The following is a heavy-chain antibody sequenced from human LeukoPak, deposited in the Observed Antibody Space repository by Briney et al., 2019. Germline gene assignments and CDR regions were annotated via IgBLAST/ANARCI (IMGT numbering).Heavy chain of an antibody. D-gene: IGHD3-16*02. Sequence: PGGSLRLSCVASVFIVNDHAMHWVRQAPGKGLEWVAGIYWNGVDKGYADSVKGRFTISRDNAKNSMHLQMNSLRIEDTALYYCSKDISAGGLDVWGPGTTVTVSS. J-gene: IGHJ6*02. CDR1: VFIVNDHA. CDR2: IYWNGVDK. CDR3: SKDISAGGLDV. V-gene: IGHV3-9*01.